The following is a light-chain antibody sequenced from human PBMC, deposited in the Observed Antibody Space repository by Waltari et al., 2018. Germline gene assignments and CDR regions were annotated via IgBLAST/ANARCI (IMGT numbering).Light chain of an antibody. CDR1: QSISSY. CDR2: AAS. J-gene: IGKJ2*01. V-gene: IGKV1-39*01. CDR3: QQSYSTLRYT. Sequence: DPVTITCRASQSISSYLNWYQQKPGKAPKLLIYAASSLQSGVPSRFSGSGSGTDLTLTISSLQPEDFATYYCQQSYSTLRYTFGQGTKLEIK.